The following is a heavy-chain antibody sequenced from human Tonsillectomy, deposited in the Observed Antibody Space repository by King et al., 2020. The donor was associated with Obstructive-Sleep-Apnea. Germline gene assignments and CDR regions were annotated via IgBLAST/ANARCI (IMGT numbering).Heavy chain of an antibody. D-gene: IGHD3-10*01. CDR1: GYSFTNYW. J-gene: IGHJ3*02. V-gene: IGHV5-51*01. Sequence: VQLVQSGAEVKKSGESLKISCKGSGYSFTNYWIGWVRQMPGKGLDWMGIIYPGDSDTRYSPSLQGQVTISADKSISTAYLQWSSLKASDTAMYYCARIHGAGSHWGAFDIWGQGTMVTVSS. CDR2: IYPGDSDT. CDR3: ARIHGAGSHWGAFDI.